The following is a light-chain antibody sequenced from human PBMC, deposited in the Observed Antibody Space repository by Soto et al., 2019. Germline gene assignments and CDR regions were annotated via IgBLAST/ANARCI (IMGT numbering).Light chain of an antibody. Sequence: DIQMTQSPSTLSASVGDRVTITCRASQSIGYWLAWYQQKPGKAPKVLIYKASSLESGVPSRFSGSGSGTEFTLTISSLQPDDFATYYSQQYNSFSPWTFGQGTRVEIK. CDR2: KAS. V-gene: IGKV1-5*03. CDR1: QSIGYW. J-gene: IGKJ1*01. CDR3: QQYNSFSPWT.